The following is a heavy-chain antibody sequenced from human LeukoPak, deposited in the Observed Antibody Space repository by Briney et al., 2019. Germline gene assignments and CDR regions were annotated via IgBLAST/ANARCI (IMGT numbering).Heavy chain of an antibody. Sequence: GGSLRLSCAASGFTFSSYAMHWVRQAPGKGLEWVAVISYDGSNKYYADSVRGRFTISRDNSKNTLYLQMNSLRAEDTAVYYCAKDRDRSGYSYYFDYWGQGTLVTVSS. J-gene: IGHJ4*02. CDR3: AKDRDRSGYSYYFDY. CDR2: ISYDGSNK. CDR1: GFTFSSYA. V-gene: IGHV3-30-3*01. D-gene: IGHD3-22*01.